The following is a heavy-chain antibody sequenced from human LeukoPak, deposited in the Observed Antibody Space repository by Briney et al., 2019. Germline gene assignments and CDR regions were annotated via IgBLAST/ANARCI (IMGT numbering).Heavy chain of an antibody. V-gene: IGHV4-30-4*01. CDR2: SSYSGST. D-gene: IGHD6-19*01. CDR3: ARVPVAGPFPFDY. CDR1: GGSISSGDYY. Sequence: SETLSLTCTVSGGSISSGDYYWSWIRQPPGKGLEWIGYSSYSGSTYYNPSLKSRVTISVDTPKNQFSLKLSSVTAADTAVYYCARVPVAGPFPFDYWGQGTLVTVSS. J-gene: IGHJ4*02.